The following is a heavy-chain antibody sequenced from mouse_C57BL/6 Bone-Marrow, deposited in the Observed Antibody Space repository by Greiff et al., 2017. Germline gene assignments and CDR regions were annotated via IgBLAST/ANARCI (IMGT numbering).Heavy chain of an antibody. Sequence: EVQLQQSVAELVRPGASVKLSCTASGFNIKNTYMHWVKQRPEQGLEWIGRIDPANGNTKSAPKFQGRATIIADTSSNTDYLQRSSLTSENTAIYSSASWAFAYWGQGTLVTVSA. J-gene: IGHJ3*01. V-gene: IGHV14-3*01. D-gene: IGHD4-1*01. CDR2: IDPANGNT. CDR3: ASWAFAY. CDR1: GFNIKNTY.